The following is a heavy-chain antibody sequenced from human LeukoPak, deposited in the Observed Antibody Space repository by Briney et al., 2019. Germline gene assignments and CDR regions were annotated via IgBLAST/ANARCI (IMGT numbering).Heavy chain of an antibody. CDR2: IYFSGST. D-gene: IGHD5-12*01. Sequence: LETPSPTCPVSGGSLSSFYWKWVRAPPGKGPGGVWDIYFSGSTNYNPSLKGRVTISVDTSKNQFSLKLSSVTAADTAVYYCARDRPIVATIPGYDAFDIWGQGTMVTVSS. CDR3: ARDRPIVATIPGYDAFDI. J-gene: IGHJ3*02. V-gene: IGHV4-59*01. CDR1: GGSLSSFY.